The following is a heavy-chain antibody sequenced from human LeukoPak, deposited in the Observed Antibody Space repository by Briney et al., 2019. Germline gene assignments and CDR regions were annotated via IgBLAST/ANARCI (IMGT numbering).Heavy chain of an antibody. CDR3: ASAVDIVSTGGLNYQYYMDV. V-gene: IGHV1-69*13. Sequence: SVKVSCKASGYTFTGYYMHWVRQAPGQGLEWMGGIIPFFGTSNYAQNFRGRLTITAEESTSTAYMELSSLTSADTAVYYCASAVDIVSTGGLNYQYYMDVWGKGTTVTVSS. CDR2: IIPFFGTS. CDR1: GYTFTGYY. J-gene: IGHJ6*03. D-gene: IGHD5/OR15-5a*01.